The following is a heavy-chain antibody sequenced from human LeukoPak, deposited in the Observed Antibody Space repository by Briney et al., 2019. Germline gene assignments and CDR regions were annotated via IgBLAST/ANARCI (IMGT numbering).Heavy chain of an antibody. CDR3: TRGPDLDTVLGRGLMFTVLFDF. V-gene: IGHV3-15*01. J-gene: IGHJ4*02. Sequence: PGGSLRLSCAASGFTFTDAWLSWVRQAPGKGLEWVGRIKSKTNGGETTDYGAPVKGRFTISRDDSKNTLYLQMNSLKTEDTAVYYCTRGPDLDTVLGRGLMFTVLFDFWGQGTLVTVSS. CDR2: IKSKTNGGETT. D-gene: IGHD5-18*01. CDR1: GFTFTDAW.